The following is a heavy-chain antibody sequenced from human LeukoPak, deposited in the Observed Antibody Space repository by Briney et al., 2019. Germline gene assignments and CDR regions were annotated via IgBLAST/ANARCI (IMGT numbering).Heavy chain of an antibody. CDR3: ARWLRGIADEDGVDV. Sequence: GGSLRLSCAASGFTFSSYTMNWVRQPPGKGLEWVSNIGTSSTTIYHADSVKGRFTISRDNAKNSLYLQMNSLRAEDTAVYYCARWLRGIADEDGVDVWGQGTTVTVSS. CDR1: GFTFSSYT. D-gene: IGHD6-13*01. V-gene: IGHV3-48*04. CDR2: IGTSSTTI. J-gene: IGHJ6*02.